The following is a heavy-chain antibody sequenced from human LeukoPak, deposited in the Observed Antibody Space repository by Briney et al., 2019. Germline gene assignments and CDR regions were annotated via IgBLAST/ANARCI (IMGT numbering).Heavy chain of an antibody. Sequence: GASVKVSCKASGYTFTGYYMHWVRQAPGQGLEWMGWINTNSGGTNYAQKFQGRVTMTRDTSISTADMELSRLRSDATAVYYCARDLTAVAGTGDYWGQGTLVTVSS. CDR1: GYTFTGYY. CDR3: ARDLTAVAGTGDY. J-gene: IGHJ4*02. D-gene: IGHD6-19*01. CDR2: INTNSGGT. V-gene: IGHV1-2*02.